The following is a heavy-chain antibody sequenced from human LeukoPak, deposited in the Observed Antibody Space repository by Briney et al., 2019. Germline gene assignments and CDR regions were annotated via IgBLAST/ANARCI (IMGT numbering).Heavy chain of an antibody. CDR1: GYTFASYD. V-gene: IGHV1-8*01. J-gene: IGHJ3*02. CDR3: AAIMVVTAGVAFNI. D-gene: IGHD2-21*02. CDR2: MSPNSDNR. Sequence: ASVKVSCKASGYTFASYDINWVRQATGQGLEWMGWMSPNSDNRGYEQNFQGRVTMTMDTSISTAYMELSSLRSEDTAVYYCAAIMVVTAGVAFNIWGQGTMVTVSS.